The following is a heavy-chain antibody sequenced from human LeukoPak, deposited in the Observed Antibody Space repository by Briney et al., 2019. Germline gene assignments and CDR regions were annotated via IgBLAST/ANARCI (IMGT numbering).Heavy chain of an antibody. V-gene: IGHV4-34*01. CDR2: INHSGST. J-gene: IGHJ6*02. D-gene: IGHD2-15*01. Sequence: SETLSLTCAVHGGSFSGYYWSWIRQPPGKGLEWIGEINHSGSTNYNPSLKSRVTISVDTSKNQFSLKLSSVTAADTAVYYCAREGIGSGVYYYYYGMDVWGQGTTVTVSS. CDR3: AREGIGSGVYYYYYGMDV. CDR1: GGSFSGYY.